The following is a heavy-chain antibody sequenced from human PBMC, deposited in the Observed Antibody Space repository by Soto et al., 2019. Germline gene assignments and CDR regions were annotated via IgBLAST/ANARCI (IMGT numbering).Heavy chain of an antibody. D-gene: IGHD4-17*01. Sequence: PSETLSLTCTVSGDSISSSYWSWVRQVPGKGLEWLGYIYYSGSSNYKPSLRNRVTMSVDRSKNHFSLKLSSVTAADTAVYYCARFYGDYYNWFDPWGQGTLVTVSS. CDR3: ARFYGDYYNWFDP. CDR2: IYYSGSS. J-gene: IGHJ5*02. V-gene: IGHV4-59*12. CDR1: GDSISSSY.